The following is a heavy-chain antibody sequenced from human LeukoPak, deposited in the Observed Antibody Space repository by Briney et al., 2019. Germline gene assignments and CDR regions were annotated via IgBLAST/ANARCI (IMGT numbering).Heavy chain of an antibody. Sequence: GRSLRLSCAASGFSFNTFAMHWVRQAPDKGPEWVAVISDDGSKKYHADSVKGRFTISRDNSENTLYLQMKSLRHEDTAVYYCARDWSAAVYAPFDYWGQGTLVTVSS. CDR1: GFSFNTFA. V-gene: IGHV3-30*04. CDR3: ARDWSAAVYAPFDY. CDR2: ISDDGSKK. J-gene: IGHJ4*02. D-gene: IGHD5/OR15-5a*01.